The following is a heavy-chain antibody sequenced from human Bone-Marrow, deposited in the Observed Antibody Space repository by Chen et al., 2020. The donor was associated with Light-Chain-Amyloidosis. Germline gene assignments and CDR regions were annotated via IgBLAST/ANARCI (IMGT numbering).Heavy chain of an antibody. CDR2: IYPDDSDA. D-gene: IGHD5-12*01. V-gene: IGHV5-51*01. CDR3: ARRRDGYNFDY. J-gene: IGHJ4*02. CDR1: GYTFPNYW. Sequence: EVQLEQSGPEVKKPGESLKISCKGSGYTFPNYWIGWVRQMPGKGLEWMGVIYPDDSDARYSPSFEGHVTISADKPITTAYLQWRSLKASDTAMYYCARRRDGYNFDYWGQGTLVTVSS.